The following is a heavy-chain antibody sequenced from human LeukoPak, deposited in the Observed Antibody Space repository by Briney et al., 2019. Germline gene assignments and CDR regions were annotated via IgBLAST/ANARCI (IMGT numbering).Heavy chain of an antibody. CDR1: GYTLTELS. Sequence: ASVKVSCKVSGYTLTELSMHWVRQAPGKGLEWMGGSDPEDGETIYAQKFQGRVTMTEDTSTDTAYMELSSLRSEDTAVYYCATGTGDSSGYYYYYGMDVWGQGTTVTVSS. J-gene: IGHJ6*02. CDR3: ATGTGDSSGYYYYYGMDV. CDR2: SDPEDGET. D-gene: IGHD3-22*01. V-gene: IGHV1-24*01.